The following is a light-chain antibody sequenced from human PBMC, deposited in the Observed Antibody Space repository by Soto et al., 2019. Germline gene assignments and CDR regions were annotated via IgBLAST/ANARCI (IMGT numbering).Light chain of an antibody. V-gene: IGKV3-15*01. CDR3: QQYTNWPRT. Sequence: RVMTQSPATLSASPGKRATLSCRASQSVSSNLAWYQQRPGQAPRLLIYGASTRATGIPARFSGSGSGTEFSLTISSLQSEDFAIYYCQQYTNWPRTFGQGTKVDIK. J-gene: IGKJ1*01. CDR2: GAS. CDR1: QSVSSN.